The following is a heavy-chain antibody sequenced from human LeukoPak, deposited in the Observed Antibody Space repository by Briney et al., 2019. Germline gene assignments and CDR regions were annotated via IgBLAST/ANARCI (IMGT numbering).Heavy chain of an antibody. J-gene: IGHJ6*02. CDR2: INSDGSST. CDR1: GFTFSSYA. CDR3: AREEGIAAATTYYYYGMDV. D-gene: IGHD6-13*01. V-gene: IGHV3-74*01. Sequence: GGSLRLSCAASGFTFSSYAMSWVRQAPGKGLVWVSRINSDGSSTTYADSVKGRFTISRDNAKNTLYLQMNSLRAEDTAVYYCAREEGIAAATTYYYYGMDVWGQGTTVTVSS.